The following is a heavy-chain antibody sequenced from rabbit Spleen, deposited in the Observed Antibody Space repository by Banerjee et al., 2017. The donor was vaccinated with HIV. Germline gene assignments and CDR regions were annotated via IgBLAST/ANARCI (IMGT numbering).Heavy chain of an antibody. J-gene: IGHJ6*01. CDR2: IYAGTTGTI. Sequence: QSLEESGGDLVKPGASLTLTCTASGFSFSAVHWIYWVRQAPGKGLEWIGTIYAGTTGTIDFASWAKGRFTISKTSSTTVDLQMTSLTVADTATYFCARDLDGVIGWNFGWWGPGTLVTVS. D-gene: IGHD4-1*01. CDR1: GFSFSAVHW. V-gene: IGHV1S40*01. CDR3: ARDLDGVIGWNFGW.